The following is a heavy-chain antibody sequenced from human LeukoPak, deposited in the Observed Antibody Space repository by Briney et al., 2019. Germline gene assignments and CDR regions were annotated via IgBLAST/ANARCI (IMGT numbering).Heavy chain of an antibody. CDR3: AKGLIAVAGRLYYYGMDV. V-gene: IGHV3-23*01. Sequence: GGSLRLSCAASGFTFSSYAMSWVGQAAGKGLGWVSAIIGSGGSTYYADSVKGRFTISGDNSKNTLYLQMNSLRAEDTAVYYCAKGLIAVAGRLYYYGMDVWGQGTTVTVSS. J-gene: IGHJ6*02. CDR1: GFTFSSYA. D-gene: IGHD6-19*01. CDR2: IIGSGGST.